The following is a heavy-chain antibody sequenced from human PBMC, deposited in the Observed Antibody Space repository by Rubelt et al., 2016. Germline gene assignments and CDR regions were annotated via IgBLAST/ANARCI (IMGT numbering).Heavy chain of an antibody. Sequence: GQLVESGGGLIQPGGSLRLSCAASGFTVTSKYMSWVRQAPGKGLEWVSIIYSSGTTYYADSVKGRFTISRDNSKSTLYLQMNSLRDEDTALYHCAKSPDSFYFGSGSYFDYWGQGSLVTVSS. CDR1: GFTVTSKY. CDR2: IYSSGTT. CDR3: AKSPDSFYFGSGSYFDY. V-gene: IGHV3-53*01. D-gene: IGHD3-10*01. J-gene: IGHJ4*02.